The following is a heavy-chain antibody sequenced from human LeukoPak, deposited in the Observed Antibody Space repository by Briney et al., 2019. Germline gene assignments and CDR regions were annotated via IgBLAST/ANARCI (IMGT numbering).Heavy chain of an antibody. CDR2: IFYSGST. J-gene: IGHJ4*02. D-gene: IGHD3-22*01. Sequence: SETLSLTCTVSGGSIRSYYWSWIRQPPGKGLEWIGYIFYSGSTNYNPSLKSRVTIPLGTSKNQFSLKLSSVTAADTAVYYCARNPCYYDTSGCYTFDYWGQGTLVTVSS. CDR1: GGSIRSYY. V-gene: IGHV4-59*01. CDR3: ARNPCYYDTSGCYTFDY.